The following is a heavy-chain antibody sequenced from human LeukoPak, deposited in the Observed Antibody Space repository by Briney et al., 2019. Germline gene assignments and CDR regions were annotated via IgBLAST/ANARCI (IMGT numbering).Heavy chain of an antibody. Sequence: GGSLRLSCAASGFTFSSYSMNWVRQAPGKGLEWVSSISSSSSYIYYADSVKGRFTISRDNAKNSLYLQMNSLRAEDTAVYYCAKGLHYYDSSGYSSYFDYWDQGTLVTVSS. CDR2: ISSSSSYI. D-gene: IGHD3-22*01. CDR3: AKGLHYYDSSGYSSYFDY. CDR1: GFTFSSYS. J-gene: IGHJ4*02. V-gene: IGHV3-21*04.